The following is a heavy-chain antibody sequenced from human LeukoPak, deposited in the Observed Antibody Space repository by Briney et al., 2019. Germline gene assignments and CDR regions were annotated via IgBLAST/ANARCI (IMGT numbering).Heavy chain of an antibody. CDR1: GGTFSSYA. CDR3: ARVRGSYYGGGSDY. CDR2: IIPVFGTA. D-gene: IGHD1-26*01. Sequence: SVKVSCKASGGTFSSYAISWVRQAPGQGLEWMGGIIPVFGTANYAQKFQGRVTITADESTSTAYMELSSLRSEDTAVYYCARVRGSYYGGGSDYWGQGTLVTVSS. V-gene: IGHV1-69*13. J-gene: IGHJ4*02.